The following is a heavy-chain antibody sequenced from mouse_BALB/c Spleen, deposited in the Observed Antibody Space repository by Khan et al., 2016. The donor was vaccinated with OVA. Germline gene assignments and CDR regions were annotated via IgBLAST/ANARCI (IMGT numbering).Heavy chain of an antibody. J-gene: IGHJ3*01. CDR3: VRDGGYGNYAWFAY. CDR2: IYPGTGYT. Sequence: QVQLQQSGAELVRPGASVKLSCKTTGYIFTSYWIHWVKQRSGQGLEWIARIYPGTGYTFYTEKFKGKATLTTDKSSSTAYMQLSSLKSEDSAVYFCVRDGGYGNYAWFAYWGQGTLVTVSA. CDR1: GYIFTSYW. V-gene: IGHV1S132*01. D-gene: IGHD2-1*01.